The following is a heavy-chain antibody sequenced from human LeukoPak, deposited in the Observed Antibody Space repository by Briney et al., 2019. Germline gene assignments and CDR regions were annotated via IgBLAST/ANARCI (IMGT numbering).Heavy chain of an antibody. CDR3: ARGYDSSGYYNGS. V-gene: IGHV3-53*01. CDR1: GFTFSSYA. CDR2: IYSGGST. Sequence: GGSLRLSCAASGFTFSSYAMSWVRQAPGKGLEWVSVIYSGGSTYYADSVKGRFTISRDKSKNTLYLQMNSLRAEDTAVYYCARGYDSSGYYNGSWGQGTLVTVSS. J-gene: IGHJ4*02. D-gene: IGHD3-22*01.